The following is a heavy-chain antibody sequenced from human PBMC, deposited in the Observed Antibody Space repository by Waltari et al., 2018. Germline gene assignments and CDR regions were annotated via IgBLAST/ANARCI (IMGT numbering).Heavy chain of an antibody. J-gene: IGHJ6*02. V-gene: IGHV3-74*03. CDR1: GFRFSNYW. CDR3: VRLAQRTYRSPVPGRHYYYGMDV. Sequence: EEQLLESGGGLVQPGDSLRLSCAASGFRFSNYWMNWVRQAPGKGLVWVARSSNDESSITYADSVKGRFTISRDNAKNTLYMQMKRLRAEDTAVYYCVRLAQRTYRSPVPGRHYYYGMDVWGQGTTVTVSS. D-gene: IGHD3-10*01. CDR2: SSNDESSI.